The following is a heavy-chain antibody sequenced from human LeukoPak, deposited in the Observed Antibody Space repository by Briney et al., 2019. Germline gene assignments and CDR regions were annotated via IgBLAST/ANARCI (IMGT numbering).Heavy chain of an antibody. V-gene: IGHV5-51*01. CDR3: ARVIADNWFDP. J-gene: IGHJ5*02. CDR1: GYSFTSYW. D-gene: IGHD3-10*01. Sequence: GQSLKISCKGSGYSFTSYWIGWVRQLPGKGLEWMGIIYPGDSDTRYSPSFQGQVTISADKSISTAYLQWSSLKASDTAMYYCARVIADNWFDPWGQGTLVTVSS. CDR2: IYPGDSDT.